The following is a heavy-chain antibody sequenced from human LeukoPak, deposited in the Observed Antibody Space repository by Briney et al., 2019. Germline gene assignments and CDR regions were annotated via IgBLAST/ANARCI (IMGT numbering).Heavy chain of an antibody. D-gene: IGHD4-23*01. V-gene: IGHV3-48*04. CDR1: GFTFSSYN. CDR3: ARVETHTTTVVTPVEGFDY. Sequence: PGGSLRLSCAASGFTFSSYNMNWVRQAPGKGLEWVSYISSSSGTIYYADSVKGRFTISRDNAKNSLYLQMNSLRAEDTAVYYCARVETHTTTVVTPVEGFDYWGQGTLVTVSS. J-gene: IGHJ4*02. CDR2: ISSSSGTI.